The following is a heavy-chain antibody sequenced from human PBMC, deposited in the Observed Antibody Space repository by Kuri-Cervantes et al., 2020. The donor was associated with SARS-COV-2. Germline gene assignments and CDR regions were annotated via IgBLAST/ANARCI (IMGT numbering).Heavy chain of an antibody. CDR3: AKDKGFGELFFDY. J-gene: IGHJ4*02. V-gene: IGHV3-48*01. CDR2: IGSSSSII. CDR1: GFTFSDYS. D-gene: IGHD3-10*01. Sequence: LSLSCAASGFTFSDYSMNWVRQAPGKGLEWVSYIGSSSSIIYYADSMKGRFTISRDNAKNSLSLQMNSLRAEDTAVYYCAKDKGFGELFFDYWGQGTLVTVSS.